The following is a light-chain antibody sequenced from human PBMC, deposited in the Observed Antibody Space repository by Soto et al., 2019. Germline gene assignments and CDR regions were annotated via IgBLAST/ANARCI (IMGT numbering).Light chain of an antibody. CDR1: KTLSRW. Sequence: DIQMTQSPSTLSGSVGGRVTITCRASKTLSRWLAQNQQKPRKAPKIRIYKASTLKSGVASRFSGSGYGTEFTLPIRSLQPDDFATYYSQHYNSYSEAFCKGTTGDIK. CDR2: KAS. J-gene: IGKJ1*01. CDR3: QHYNSYSEA. V-gene: IGKV1-5*03.